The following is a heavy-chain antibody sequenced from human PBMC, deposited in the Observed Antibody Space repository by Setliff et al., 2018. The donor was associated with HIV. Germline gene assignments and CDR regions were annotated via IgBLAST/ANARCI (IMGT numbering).Heavy chain of an antibody. CDR1: GFTFSNFA. D-gene: IGHD2-21*01. CDR3: AKGVDETYFYYMDV. J-gene: IGHJ6*03. V-gene: IGHV3-30*07. CDR2: ISYDGSRD. Sequence: PGGSLRLSCVASGFTFSNFAMNWVRQAPGKGLEWVSVISYDGSRDVYGDSVKGRFTVSRDNSRNTVFLQMTNLRVEDTAIYYCAKGVDETYFYYMDVWGKGTTVTVS.